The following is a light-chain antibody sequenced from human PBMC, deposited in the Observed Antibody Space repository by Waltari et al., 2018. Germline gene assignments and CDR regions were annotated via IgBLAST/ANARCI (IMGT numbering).Light chain of an antibody. J-gene: IGLJ2*01. CDR1: SSYVGSSNF. Sequence: QSALTQPASVSGSPGQSLTLSCSGTSSYVGSSNFASWYQQPPGTPPKLLIYAVTKRPSGVSGRFSGSKSGNTASLTISGLQPEDEADYFCSSYTPTSILVFGGGTKLTV. CDR2: AVT. V-gene: IGLV2-14*03. CDR3: SSYTPTSILV.